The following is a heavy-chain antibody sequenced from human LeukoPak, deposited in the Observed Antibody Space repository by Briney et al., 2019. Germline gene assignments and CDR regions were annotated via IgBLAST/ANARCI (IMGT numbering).Heavy chain of an antibody. CDR1: EFTFGDYA. J-gene: IGHJ6*02. CDR3: ARAAKSYFHYGLDV. Sequence: GGSLRLSCTASEFTFGDYAMSWFRQALGKGLEWVGFIRSKAYGGTTEYAASVKGRFSVSGDDSESIAYLQMNSLKTEDTGVYYCARAAKSYFHYGLDVWGQGATVTVSS. CDR2: IRSKAYGGTT. V-gene: IGHV3-49*03.